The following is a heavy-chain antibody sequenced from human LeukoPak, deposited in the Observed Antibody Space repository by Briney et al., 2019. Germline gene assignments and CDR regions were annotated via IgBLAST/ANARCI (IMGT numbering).Heavy chain of an antibody. D-gene: IGHD3-3*01. CDR1: GFTVNNNY. Sequence: GGSLRLSCAASGFTVNNNYMTWVRLAPGKGLEWVGFIRSKTYGETTGYAASVKGRFTISRDDSKSIAYLQMNSLKTEDTAVYYCTRYDFWSGYIDYWGQGTLVTVSS. CDR3: TRYDFWSGYIDY. V-gene: IGHV3-49*04. CDR2: IRSKTYGETT. J-gene: IGHJ4*02.